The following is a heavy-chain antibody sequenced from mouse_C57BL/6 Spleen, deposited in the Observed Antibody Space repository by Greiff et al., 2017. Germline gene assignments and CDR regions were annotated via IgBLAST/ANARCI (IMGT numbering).Heavy chain of an antibody. V-gene: IGHV1-80*01. D-gene: IGHD2-5*01. CDR3: ARDYSSYWWFAY. J-gene: IGHJ3*01. Sequence: VQLQESGAELVKPGASVKISCKASGYAFSSYWMNWVKQRPGKGLEGIGQIYPGDGDTNYNGKFKGKATLTADKSSSRAYMPLSSLTSEDSAVYFCARDYSSYWWFAYWGQGTLVTVAA. CDR2: IYPGDGDT. CDR1: GYAFSSYW.